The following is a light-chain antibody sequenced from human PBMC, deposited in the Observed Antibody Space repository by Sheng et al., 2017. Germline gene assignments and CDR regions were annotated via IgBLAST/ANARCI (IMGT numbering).Light chain of an antibody. CDR3: AAWDDSLNGPV. Sequence: QSVLTQSPSASGTPGQMVTISCSGSTSNIGINTVNWYQQVPGTAPRLLXYTNTQRPSGVPGRFSGSKSGTSASLAISGLQSEDEADYYCAAWDDSLNGPVFGGGTKLTVL. CDR2: TNT. V-gene: IGLV1-44*01. J-gene: IGLJ3*02. CDR1: TSNIGINT.